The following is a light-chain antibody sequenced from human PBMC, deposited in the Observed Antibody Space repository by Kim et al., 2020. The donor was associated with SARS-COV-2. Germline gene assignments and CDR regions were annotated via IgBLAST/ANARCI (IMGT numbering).Light chain of an antibody. J-gene: IGKJ5*01. CDR1: QSVSSN. Sequence: EIVMTQSPATLSVSPGERATLSCRASQSVSSNLAWYQQKPGQAPRLLIYGASTRATGIPARFSGSGSGTEFTLTISSLQSEDFAVYYCKQDNNWPPITFGQGKRLEIK. CDR2: GAS. CDR3: KQDNNWPPIT. V-gene: IGKV3-15*01.